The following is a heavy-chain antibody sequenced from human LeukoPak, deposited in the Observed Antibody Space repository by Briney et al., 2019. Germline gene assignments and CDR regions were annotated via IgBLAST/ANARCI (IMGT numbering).Heavy chain of an antibody. V-gene: IGHV1-69*04. D-gene: IGHD6-19*01. Sequence: ASVKVSCKASGGTFSSYAISWVRQAPGQGREGMGRIIPILGIANYAQKFQGRVTITADKSKSTASMELSSLSSEDKAVYYCARDKSGTTTTWLGKFDYWGQGTLVTVSS. CDR1: GGTFSSYA. CDR3: ARDKSGTTTTWLGKFDY. CDR2: IIPILGIA. J-gene: IGHJ4*02.